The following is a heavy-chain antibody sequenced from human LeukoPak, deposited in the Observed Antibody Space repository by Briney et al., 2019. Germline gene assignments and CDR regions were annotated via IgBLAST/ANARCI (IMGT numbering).Heavy chain of an antibody. Sequence: SETLSLTCTVSGYSISSGYYWGWIRQPPGKGLEWIGSIYHSGSTYYNPSLKSRVTISVDTSKNQFSLKLSSVTAADTAVYYCYYGAGLDIWGQGTMVTVSS. CDR3: YYGAGLDI. J-gene: IGHJ3*02. CDR2: IYHSGST. D-gene: IGHD3-10*01. V-gene: IGHV4-38-2*02. CDR1: GYSISSGYY.